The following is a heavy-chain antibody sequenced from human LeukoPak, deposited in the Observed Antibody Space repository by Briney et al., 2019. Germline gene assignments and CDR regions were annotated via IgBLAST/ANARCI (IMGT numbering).Heavy chain of an antibody. Sequence: GGSLRLSCAASGSTFNTYGMHWFRQAPGKGLEWVAFIRYDGSSKYYADSVKGRFTISRDNSKNTLYLQMNSLRAEDTAVYYCAKERARYYYYGMDVWGQGTTVTVSS. CDR2: IRYDGSSK. J-gene: IGHJ6*02. CDR3: AKERARYYYYGMDV. CDR1: GSTFNTYG. V-gene: IGHV3-30*02.